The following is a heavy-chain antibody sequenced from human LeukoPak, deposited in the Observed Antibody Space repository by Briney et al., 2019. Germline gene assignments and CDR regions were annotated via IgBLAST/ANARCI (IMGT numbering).Heavy chain of an antibody. CDR2: IYYSGST. CDR3: ESPNMTTVTTGGAFDV. J-gene: IGHJ3*01. V-gene: IGHV4-39*01. Sequence: SETLSLTCTVSGGSISSSSYYWGWIRQPPGKGLEWIGSIYYSGSTYYNPSLKSRVTISVDTSKNQFSLKLSSVTAADTAVYYCESPNMTTVTTGGAFDVWGQGTMVTVSS. D-gene: IGHD4-17*01. CDR1: GGSISSSSYY.